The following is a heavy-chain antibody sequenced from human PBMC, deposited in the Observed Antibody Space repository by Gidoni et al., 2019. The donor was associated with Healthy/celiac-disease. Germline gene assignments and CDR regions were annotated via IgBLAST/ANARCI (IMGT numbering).Heavy chain of an antibody. Sequence: QLQLQESGPGLVKPSETLSLTCTVSGGSISSSSYYWGWIRQPPGKGLEWIGSIYYSGSTYYNPSLKSRVTISVDTSKNQFSLKLSSVTAADTAVYYCARGGSRELLVYWGQGTLVTVSS. CDR2: IYYSGST. D-gene: IGHD1-26*01. CDR3: ARGGSRELLVY. J-gene: IGHJ4*02. CDR1: GGSISSSSYY. V-gene: IGHV4-39*01.